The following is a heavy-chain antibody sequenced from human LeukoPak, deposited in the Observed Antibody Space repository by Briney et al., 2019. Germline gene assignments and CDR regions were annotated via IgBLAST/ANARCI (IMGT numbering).Heavy chain of an antibody. Sequence: GRSLRPSCAASGFTFDDYAMHWVRQAPGKGLEWVSGISWNSGNIGYADSVKGRFTISRDNAKNSLYLQMNSLRAEDTALYYCAKDIGDDYGGNTFDIWGQGTMVTVSS. CDR1: GFTFDDYA. CDR2: ISWNSGNI. V-gene: IGHV3-9*01. J-gene: IGHJ3*02. CDR3: AKDIGDDYGGNTFDI. D-gene: IGHD4-17*01.